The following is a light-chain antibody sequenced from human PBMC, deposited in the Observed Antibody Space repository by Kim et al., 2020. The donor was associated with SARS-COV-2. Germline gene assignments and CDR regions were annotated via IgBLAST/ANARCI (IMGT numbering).Light chain of an antibody. CDR2: DAS. CDR1: QSISTK. CDR3: QQYNNGPPLT. J-gene: IGKJ4*01. V-gene: IGKV3-15*01. Sequence: EIVMTQSPATLSVSPGERATLSCRASQSISTKLAWYQQKPGQTPRLLIYDASTRATGIPARFSGSGSGTEFTLTISSLQSEDFAVYYCQQYNNGPPLTFGGGTKVDIK.